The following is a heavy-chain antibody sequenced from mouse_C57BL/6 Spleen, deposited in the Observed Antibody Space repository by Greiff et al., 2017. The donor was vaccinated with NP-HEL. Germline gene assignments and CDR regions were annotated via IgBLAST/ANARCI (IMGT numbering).Heavy chain of an antibody. D-gene: IGHD1-1*01. CDR2: ISSGSSTI. Sequence: EVKLVESGGGLVKPGGSLKLSCAASGFTFSDYGMHWVRQAPEKGLEWVAYISSGSSTIYYADTVKGRFTISRDNAKNTLFLQMTSLRSEDTAMYYCARGITTVVATDYWGQGTTLTVSS. J-gene: IGHJ2*01. CDR1: GFTFSDYG. V-gene: IGHV5-17*01. CDR3: ARGITTVVATDY.